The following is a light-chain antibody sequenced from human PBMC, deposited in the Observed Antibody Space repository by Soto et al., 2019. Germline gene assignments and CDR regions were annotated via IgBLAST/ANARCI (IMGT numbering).Light chain of an antibody. V-gene: IGLV2-18*02. CDR2: EVS. CDR1: SSDVGSYNR. CDR3: SSYTSSSTFRV. J-gene: IGLJ1*01. Sequence: QSALTQPPSVSGSPGQSVTISCTGTSSDVGSYNRVSWYQQPPGTAPKLMIYEVSNRPSGVPDRFSGSKSGNTASLTISGSQAEDEADYYCSSYTSSSTFRVFGTGTKVTVL.